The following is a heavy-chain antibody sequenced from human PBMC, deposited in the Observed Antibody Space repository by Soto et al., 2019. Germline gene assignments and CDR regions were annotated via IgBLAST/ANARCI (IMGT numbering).Heavy chain of an antibody. V-gene: IGHV1-18*01. CDR3: ARGSSPVDFDY. Sequence: QVQLVQSGAEVKKPGASVKVSCKASSYTFSNYGINWVRQAPGQGLEWMGWINGYNGKTNSAQRLQGRVTMTTDTSTTTAFLELWRLRSDDTAVYYCARGSSPVDFDYWGQGTLVTVSS. CDR2: INGYNGKT. CDR1: SYTFSNYG. D-gene: IGHD6-13*01. J-gene: IGHJ4*02.